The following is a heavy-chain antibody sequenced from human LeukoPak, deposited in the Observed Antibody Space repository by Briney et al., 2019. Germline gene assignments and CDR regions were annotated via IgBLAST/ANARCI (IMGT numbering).Heavy chain of an antibody. CDR2: INPNSGGT. J-gene: IGHJ4*02. D-gene: IGHD6-19*01. V-gene: IGHV1-2*02. CDR3: ARARPGIAVAGSPAPPDY. CDR1: GYTFTGYY. Sequence: ASVKVSFKASGYTFTGYYVHWVRQAPGQGLEWMGWINPNSGGTNYAQKFQGRVTMTRDTSISTAYMELSRLRSDDTAVYYCARARPGIAVAGSPAPPDYWGQGTLVTVSS.